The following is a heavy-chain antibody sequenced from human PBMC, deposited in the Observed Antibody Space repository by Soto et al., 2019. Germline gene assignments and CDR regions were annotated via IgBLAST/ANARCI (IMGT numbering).Heavy chain of an antibody. CDR1: GGTFSSYT. Sequence: ASVKVSCKASGGTFSSYTISWVRQAPGQGLEWMGRIIPILGIANYAQMFQGRVTITADKSTSTAYMELSSLRSEDTAVYYCARDRHCSGGSCYSAYYYYMDVWGKGTTVTVSS. J-gene: IGHJ6*03. CDR3: ARDRHCSGGSCYSAYYYYMDV. CDR2: IIPILGIA. D-gene: IGHD2-15*01. V-gene: IGHV1-69*04.